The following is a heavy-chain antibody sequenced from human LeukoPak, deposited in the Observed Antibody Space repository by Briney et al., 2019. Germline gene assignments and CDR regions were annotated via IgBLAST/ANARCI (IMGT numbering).Heavy chain of an antibody. J-gene: IGHJ4*02. V-gene: IGHV3-9*01. Sequence: GGSLRLSCAASGFVFHDYVMHWVRHPPGKGLEWVAGITWNSATIGYAESVKGRFTISRDNAKKSVTLHMNSLSTEDTALYYCARGHPYYFDSRGQGAQVTVSS. CDR3: ARGHPYYFDS. D-gene: IGHD3-16*01. CDR1: GFVFHDYV. CDR2: ITWNSATI.